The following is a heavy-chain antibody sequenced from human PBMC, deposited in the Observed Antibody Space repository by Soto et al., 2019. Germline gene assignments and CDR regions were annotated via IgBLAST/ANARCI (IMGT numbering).Heavy chain of an antibody. CDR2: ISRRISYI. Sequence: PGGSLRLSCAASRFTFSSYSMNWVRQAPGKGLGSVSAISRRISYIYYAEPVKGPFTISRDNAKKKLYLLRNSRRSEDTAVYSCTRVKSYGYNMIYYYYGMDVCDRGST. D-gene: IGHD5-18*01. J-gene: IGHJ6*02. CDR3: TRVKSYGYNMIYYYYGMDV. CDR1: RFTFSSYS. V-gene: IGHV3-21*01.